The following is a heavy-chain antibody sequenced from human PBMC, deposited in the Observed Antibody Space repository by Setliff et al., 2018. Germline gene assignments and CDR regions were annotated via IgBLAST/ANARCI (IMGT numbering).Heavy chain of an antibody. CDR2: INTNTGNP. V-gene: IGHV7-4-1*02. CDR3: ARASRFGTIVYKGYYYMDV. CDR1: GYTFAKYG. J-gene: IGHJ6*03. Sequence: GASVKVSCKAFGYTFAKYGTSWVRQAPGQGLEWMGWINTNTGNPSYAQDFTGRFVFSLDTSVSTAYLQISSLKAEDTAVYYCARASRFGTIVYKGYYYMDVWGKGTTVTVSS. D-gene: IGHD3-10*01.